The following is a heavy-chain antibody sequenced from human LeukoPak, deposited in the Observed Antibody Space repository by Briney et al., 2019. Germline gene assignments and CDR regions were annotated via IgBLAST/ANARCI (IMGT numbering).Heavy chain of an antibody. V-gene: IGHV3-30*01. CDR1: GFTFSSYP. J-gene: IGHJ4*02. D-gene: IGHD6-25*01. Sequence: PGGSLRLSCAASGFTFSSYPIHWVRQAPGKGLEWVALISFDGSLDNYADSVKGRFTISRDNSKNTLYLQMNSLRADDTAVYYCARVRGHIAAHYFDYWGQGTLVTVSS. CDR3: ARVRGHIAAHYFDY. CDR2: ISFDGSLD.